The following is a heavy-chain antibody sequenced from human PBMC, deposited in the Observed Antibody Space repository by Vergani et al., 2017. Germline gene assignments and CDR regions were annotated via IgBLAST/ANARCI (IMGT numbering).Heavy chain of an antibody. V-gene: IGHV4-59*01. CDR3: ARGVGAVVTAPGFDY. D-gene: IGHD2-21*02. CDR1: GGSISSYY. J-gene: IGHJ4*02. CDR2: IYYSGST. Sequence: QVQLQESGPGLVKPSETLSLTCTVSGGSISSYYWSWIRQPPGKGLEWIGYIYYSGSTNYNPSLKSRVTISVDTSKNQFPLKLSSVTAADTAVYYCARGVGAVVTAPGFDYWGQGTLVTVSS.